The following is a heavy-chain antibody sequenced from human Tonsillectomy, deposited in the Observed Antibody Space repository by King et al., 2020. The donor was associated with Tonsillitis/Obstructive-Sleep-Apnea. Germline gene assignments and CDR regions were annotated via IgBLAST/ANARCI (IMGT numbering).Heavy chain of an antibody. V-gene: IGHV3-21*01. J-gene: IGHJ4*02. CDR3: ARIKSGALDY. CDR1: GFTFSSYS. Sequence: QLVQSGGGLVKPGGSLRLSCAASGFTFSSYSMNWVRQAPGRGLEWVSSISTSSSYIYYADSVKGRFTISRDNAKNSLYLQMNSPRAEDTAVFYCARIKSGALDYWGQGTLVTVSS. D-gene: IGHD1-26*01. CDR2: ISTSSSYI.